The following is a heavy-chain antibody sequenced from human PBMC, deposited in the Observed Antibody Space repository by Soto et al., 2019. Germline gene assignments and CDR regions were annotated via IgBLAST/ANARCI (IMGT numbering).Heavy chain of an antibody. CDR1: GGSFGNSA. CDR3: ATGVIWIGYFTVDS. J-gene: IGHJ4*02. Sequence: ASVKVSCKASGGSFGNSAINWVRQAPGQGLEWLGGFIPVYRTLNYAQKFQGRVTITADESTGTAYMTLSSLASDDTAVYYCATGVIWIGYFTVDSWGQGTRVTVSS. V-gene: IGHV1-69*13. D-gene: IGHD3-3*01. CDR2: FIPVYRTL.